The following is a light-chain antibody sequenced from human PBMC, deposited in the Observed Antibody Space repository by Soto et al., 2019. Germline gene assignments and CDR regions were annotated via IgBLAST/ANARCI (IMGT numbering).Light chain of an antibody. CDR3: QHGVT. Sequence: EIVMTQSPATLSVSPGEGATLSCRASESIGSSLAWYHQRPGQAPRLLIYDSFTRSTGVPARFSGGGSGTEFTLTISSLQSEDFAVYYCQHGVTFGQGTRVEIK. J-gene: IGKJ1*01. V-gene: IGKV3-15*01. CDR2: DSF. CDR1: ESIGSS.